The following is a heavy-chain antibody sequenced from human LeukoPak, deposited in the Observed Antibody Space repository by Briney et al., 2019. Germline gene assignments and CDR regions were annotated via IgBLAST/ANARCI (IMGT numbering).Heavy chain of an antibody. CDR3: ARDPNGDYIGAFDM. D-gene: IGHD4-17*01. J-gene: IGHJ3*02. V-gene: IGHV3-23*01. Sequence: GGSLRLSCTASGFTFSAYAMMWVRQAPGKGPEWISAIRGGGGSAFYADSVKGRFTISRDNSKYTLFLQMNSLRAEDTAVYYCARDPNGDYIGAFDMWGPGTMVTVSS. CDR2: IRGGGGSA. CDR1: GFTFSAYA.